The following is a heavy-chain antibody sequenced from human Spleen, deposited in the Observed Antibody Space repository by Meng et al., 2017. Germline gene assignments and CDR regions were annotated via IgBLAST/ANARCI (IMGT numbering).Heavy chain of an antibody. CDR1: GFAFSMYG. CDR2: TWFDGSKS. CDR3: ARDADWVIFDH. Sequence: GESLKISCGGTGFAFSMYGIHWVRQAPGKGLEWVAITWFDGSKSYTAESVKGRFSISRDNSKNIVYLQMNSLRAEDTAVYYCARDADWVIFDHWGQGALVTVSS. V-gene: IGHV3-33*01. D-gene: IGHD3-9*01. J-gene: IGHJ4*02.